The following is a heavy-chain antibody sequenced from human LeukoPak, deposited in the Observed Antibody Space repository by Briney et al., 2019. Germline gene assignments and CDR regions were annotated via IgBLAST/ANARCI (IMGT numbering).Heavy chain of an antibody. CDR2: IWYDGSNK. D-gene: IGHD3-3*02. CDR1: GFTFSSYG. Sequence: GGSLRLSCAASGFTFSSYGMHWVRQAPGKGLEWVAVIWYDGSNKYYADSVKGRFTISRDNSKNTLYLQMNSLRAEDTAVYYCARGTPGKHKHLPPDYWGQGTLVTVSS. J-gene: IGHJ4*02. CDR3: ARGTPGKHKHLPPDY. V-gene: IGHV3-33*01.